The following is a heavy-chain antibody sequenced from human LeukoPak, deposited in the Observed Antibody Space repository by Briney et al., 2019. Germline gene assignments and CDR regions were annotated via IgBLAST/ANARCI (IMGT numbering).Heavy chain of an antibody. V-gene: IGHV3-30-3*01. CDR3: ARGGVEQGNRIYLHS. Sequence: GGSLRLSCAASGFAPSSYAVLWVRHAPGKGLEWVTWSSHDGANTYSADFVKGRRTVSRDNAKNTLYLQMNSLTIDDTAVYYCARGGVEQGNRIYLHSWGQGTLVTVSS. J-gene: IGHJ4*02. CDR1: GFAPSSYA. CDR2: SSHDGANT. D-gene: IGHD1/OR15-1a*01.